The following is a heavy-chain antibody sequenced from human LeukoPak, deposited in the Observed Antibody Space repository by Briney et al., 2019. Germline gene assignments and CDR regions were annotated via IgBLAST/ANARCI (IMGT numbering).Heavy chain of an antibody. D-gene: IGHD3-10*01. V-gene: IGHV1-8*03. J-gene: IGHJ3*02. CDR2: MNPNSGNT. CDR3: ARGGSYLSAFDI. Sequence: VASVRVSCKASGYTFTSYDIYWVRQGLGQGLEWMGWMNPNSGNTGYTQKFQGRVTITRNTSISTAYMELSSLRSEDTAVYYCARGGSYLSAFDIWGQGTMVTVSS. CDR1: GYTFTSYD.